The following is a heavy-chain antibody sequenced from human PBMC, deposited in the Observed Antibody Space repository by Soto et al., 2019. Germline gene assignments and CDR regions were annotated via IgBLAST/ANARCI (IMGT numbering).Heavy chain of an antibody. D-gene: IGHD6-19*01. J-gene: IGHJ4*02. Sequence: GGSLRLSCAASGFTFSDFYMSWIRQAPGKGLEWVSYFSISCSSMYYADSVKGRFTISGDNAKNSLYLQMNSLRAEDTAVYYCAREGSGWSFDFWGQGTLVTVSS. CDR2: FSISCSSM. V-gene: IGHV3-11*01. CDR3: AREGSGWSFDF. CDR1: GFTFSDFY.